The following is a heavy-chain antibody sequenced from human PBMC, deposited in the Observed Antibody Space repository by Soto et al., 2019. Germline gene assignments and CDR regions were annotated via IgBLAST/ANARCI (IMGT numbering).Heavy chain of an antibody. V-gene: IGHV4-30-4*02. CDR1: GGSITSGDYY. CDR2: IYYTGGS. Sequence: GPGPGAPSETLSLTCTVSGGSITSGDYYWSCIRQAAGKGLEWIGYIYYTGGSYYNPSLKSRATMSVDVSKNQFSLQLTSVTSTDTAVYYCVGTGTTDDFWGQGMLVTVSS. D-gene: IGHD1-1*01. J-gene: IGHJ4*02. CDR3: VGTGTTDDF.